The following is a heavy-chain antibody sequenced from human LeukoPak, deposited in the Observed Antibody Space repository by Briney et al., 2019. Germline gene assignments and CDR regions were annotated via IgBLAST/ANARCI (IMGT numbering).Heavy chain of an antibody. CDR1: GFTFSSYW. J-gene: IGHJ4*02. D-gene: IGHD2-15*01. CDR2: INSDGSSI. V-gene: IGHV3-74*01. CDR3: ARGAPVIVVVVAATPDY. Sequence: GGSLRLSCAASGFTFSSYWMHWVRQAPGKGLVWVSRINSDGSSISYADSVKGRFTISRDNAKNTLYLQMNSLRAEDTAVYYCARGAPVIVVVVAATPDYWGQGTLVTVSS.